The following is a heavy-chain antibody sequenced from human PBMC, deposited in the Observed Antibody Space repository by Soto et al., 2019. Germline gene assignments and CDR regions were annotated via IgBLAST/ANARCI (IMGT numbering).Heavy chain of an antibody. CDR3: ARDRVAVAGTGYFQH. CDR2: ISAYNGNT. V-gene: IGHV1-18*01. Sequence: ASVKVSCKASGYTFTSYGISWVRQAPGQGLEWMGWISAYNGNTNYAQKLQGRVTMTTDTSTSTAYMELRSLRSDVTAVYYCARDRVAVAGTGYFQHWGHGTLVTVSS. CDR1: GYTFTSYG. J-gene: IGHJ1*01. D-gene: IGHD6-19*01.